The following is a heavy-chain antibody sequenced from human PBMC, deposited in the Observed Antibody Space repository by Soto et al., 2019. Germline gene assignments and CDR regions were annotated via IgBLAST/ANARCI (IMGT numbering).Heavy chain of an antibody. CDR3: ARILQPLLFHWYFDL. J-gene: IGHJ2*01. CDR1: GGTFSSYA. V-gene: IGHV1-69*13. CDR2: IIPIFGTA. Sequence: ASVKVSCKASGGTFSSYAISWVRQAPGQGLEWMGGIIPIFGTANYAQKFQGRVTITADESTSTAYMELSSLRSEDTAVYYCARILQPLLFHWYFDLWGRGTLVTVSS. D-gene: IGHD2-2*01.